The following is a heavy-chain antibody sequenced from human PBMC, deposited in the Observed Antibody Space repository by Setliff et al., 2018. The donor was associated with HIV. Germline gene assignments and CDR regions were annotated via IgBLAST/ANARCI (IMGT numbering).Heavy chain of an antibody. CDR2: IYSSGRT. CDR1: GGSISNYY. J-gene: IGHJ3*02. D-gene: IGHD3-22*01. CDR3: VRHGYYYDFIDI. V-gene: IGHV4-4*07. Sequence: SETLSLTCTVSGGSISNYYWSWIRQPAEKGLEWIGRIYSSGRTNYNPSLKSRVTMSLDTSKNQFSLNLTSMTAADTAVYFCVRHGYYYDFIDIWGQGTVVTVSS.